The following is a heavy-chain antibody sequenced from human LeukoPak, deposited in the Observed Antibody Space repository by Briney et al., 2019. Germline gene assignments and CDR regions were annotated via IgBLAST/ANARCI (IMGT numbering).Heavy chain of an antibody. CDR3: AREGEMATTSGSYLDI. D-gene: IGHD5-24*01. J-gene: IGHJ3*02. Sequence: GGSLRLSCAASGFTFSIYAMSWVRQAPGKGLERVAIIWYDGSNKYYADSVKGRFTISRDNSKNTLDLQMNSLRADDTAVYYCAREGEMATTSGSYLDIWGQGTMVAVSS. CDR1: GFTFSIYA. V-gene: IGHV3-33*08. CDR2: IWYDGSNK.